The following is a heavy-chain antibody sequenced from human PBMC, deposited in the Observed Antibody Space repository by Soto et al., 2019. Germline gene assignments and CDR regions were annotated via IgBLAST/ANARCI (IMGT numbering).Heavy chain of an antibody. CDR2: IRSSGSTI. J-gene: IGHJ4*02. Sequence: PGGSLRLSCAASGFTFSRYSMNWVRQAPGKGLEWVSYIRSSGSTIYYADSAKGRFTISRDNAKNSLYLQMNSLRVEDTAVYYCVRDPEALDYWGQGTLVTVSS. V-gene: IGHV3-48*01. CDR3: VRDPEALDY. CDR1: GFTFSRYS.